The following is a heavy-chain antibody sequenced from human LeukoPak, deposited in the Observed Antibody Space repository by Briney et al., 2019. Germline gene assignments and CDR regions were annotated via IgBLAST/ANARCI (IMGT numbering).Heavy chain of an antibody. CDR3: TRDQGSSWTLNWFDP. Sequence: PGGSLRLSCTASGFTFGDYAMSWSRQAPGKGLEWVGFIRSKAYGGTTEYAASVKGRFTISRDDSKSIAYLQMNSLKTEDTAVYYCTRDQGSSWTLNWFDPWGQGALVTVSS. D-gene: IGHD6-13*01. V-gene: IGHV3-49*03. CDR2: IRSKAYGGTT. CDR1: GFTFGDYA. J-gene: IGHJ5*02.